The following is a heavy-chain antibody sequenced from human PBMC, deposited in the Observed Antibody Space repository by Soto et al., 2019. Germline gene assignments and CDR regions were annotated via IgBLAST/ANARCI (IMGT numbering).Heavy chain of an antibody. CDR1: GGTFSSYT. D-gene: IGHD2-2*02. CDR2: IIPILGIG. V-gene: IGHV1-69*02. CDR3: AMEYCSSTSCYRDY. Sequence: QVQLVQSGAEVKKPGSSVKVSCKASGGTFSSYTISWVRQAPGQGLEWMGRIIPILGIGHYAQKFQGRVTITADKSTRTAYMELSSLRSEDTAVYYCAMEYCSSTSCYRDYWGQGTLVTVSS. J-gene: IGHJ4*02.